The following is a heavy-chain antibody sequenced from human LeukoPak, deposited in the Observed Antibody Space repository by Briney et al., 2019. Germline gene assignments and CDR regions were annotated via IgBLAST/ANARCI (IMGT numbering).Heavy chain of an antibody. CDR2: TYYRSKWYN. D-gene: IGHD6-19*01. J-gene: IGHJ4*02. CDR1: GDSVSRNSAA. Sequence: SQTLSLTCAISGDSVSRNSAAWNWIRQSPSRGLEWLGRTYYRSKWYNDYAVSVKSRITINPDTSKNQFSLQLNFVTPEDTAVYYCASEEYSSGWYLGEGFDYWGQGTLVTVSS. CDR3: ASEEYSSGWYLGEGFDY. V-gene: IGHV6-1*01.